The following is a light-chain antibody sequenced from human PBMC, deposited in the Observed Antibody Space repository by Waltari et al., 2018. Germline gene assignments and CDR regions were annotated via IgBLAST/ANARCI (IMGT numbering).Light chain of an antibody. CDR2: EVS. CDR3: SSYAGSNNRRV. CDR1: SSDVGGYNY. Sequence: QSALTQPPSASGSPGQPVTISCTGTSSDVGGYNYVSWYQQHPGKAPKLMIYEVSKRPSGVPDRFSGSKSGNTASLTVSGLQAEDEADYYCSSYAGSNNRRVFGGGTKLTVL. V-gene: IGLV2-8*01. J-gene: IGLJ2*01.